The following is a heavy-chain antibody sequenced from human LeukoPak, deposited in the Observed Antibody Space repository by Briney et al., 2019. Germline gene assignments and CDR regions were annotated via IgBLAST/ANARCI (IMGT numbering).Heavy chain of an antibody. D-gene: IGHD3-16*02. CDR2: IDPSDSYT. J-gene: IGHJ5*02. V-gene: IGHV5-10-1*01. CDR3: ARHDGRDLGYLDP. CDR1: GSSFTSYW. Sequence: GASLKISCKGSGSSFTSYWISWGRPMPGKGLEWMGRIDPSDSYTNYSPSFQGHVTISADKSISTAYLQWSSLKASDTAMYYCARHDGRDLGYLDPWGQGTLVTVSS.